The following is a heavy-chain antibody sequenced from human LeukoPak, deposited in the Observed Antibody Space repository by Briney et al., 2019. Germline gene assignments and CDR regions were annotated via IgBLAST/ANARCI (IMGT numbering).Heavy chain of an antibody. D-gene: IGHD2-8*01. V-gene: IGHV3-48*04. CDR3: ARGSLYGDAFDI. J-gene: IGHJ3*02. Sequence: LSGGSLRLSCAASGFTFSSYSMNWVRQAPGKGLEWVSYISSSSSTIYYADSVKGRFTISRDNAKNSLYLLMNSLRAEDTAAYYCARGSLYGDAFDIWGQGTMVTVSS. CDR2: ISSSSSTI. CDR1: GFTFSSYS.